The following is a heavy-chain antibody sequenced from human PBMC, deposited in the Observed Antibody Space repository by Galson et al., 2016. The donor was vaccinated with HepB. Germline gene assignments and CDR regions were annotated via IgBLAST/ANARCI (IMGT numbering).Heavy chain of an antibody. CDR3: ARLSLVVGGTIDY. D-gene: IGHD6-19*01. CDR2: IKSDGTKT. J-gene: IGHJ4*02. CDR1: GLTFSSYW. V-gene: IGHV3-74*01. Sequence: SLRLSCAASGLTFSSYWMHWVRQAPGKGLEWISHIKSDGTKTNYADSVRGRFIISRDNAKKTLYLQMNGLRAEDTAVYFCARLSLVVGGTIDYWGQGTLVTVSS.